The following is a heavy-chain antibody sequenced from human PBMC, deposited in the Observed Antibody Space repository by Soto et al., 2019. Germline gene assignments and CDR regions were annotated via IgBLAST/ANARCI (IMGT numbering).Heavy chain of an antibody. V-gene: IGHV1-18*01. D-gene: IGHD2-15*01. CDR3: ARDCTGGSCFCIY. CDR2: INTYNGNS. Sequence: QVQLVQSAAEVKKPGASVKVSCKASGYTLTNYAISWVRQAPGQGPEWMGWINTYNGNSNYAQKFQGRGTMTTDTSTNTAYMELWSLTSDDTAVYYCARDCTGGSCFCIYWGQGTLVTVSS. CDR1: GYTLTNYA. J-gene: IGHJ4*02.